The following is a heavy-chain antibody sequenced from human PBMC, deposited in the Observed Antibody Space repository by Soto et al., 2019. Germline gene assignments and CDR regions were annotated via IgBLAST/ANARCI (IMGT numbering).Heavy chain of an antibody. J-gene: IGHJ4*02. V-gene: IGHV3-30*03. Sequence: QVLLVESGGGVVQPGRSLRLSCAASGFPFTTYGMHWVREGPGKGLEWVAVISYDGSNTYYADSVKGRFTISRDNSKNTLYLQMNSLRTEDTALYYCVGGQYYFDYRGQGNLVTVSS. CDR3: VGGQYYFDY. D-gene: IGHD3-10*01. CDR2: ISYDGSNT. CDR1: GFPFTTYG.